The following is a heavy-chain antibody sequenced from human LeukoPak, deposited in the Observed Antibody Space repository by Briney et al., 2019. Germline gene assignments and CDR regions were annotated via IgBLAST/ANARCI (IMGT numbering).Heavy chain of an antibody. D-gene: IGHD3-10*01. Sequence: PGGSLTLSCAASGFTFSSYAMHWVRQAPGKGLEWVAVISYDGSNKYYADSVKGRFTISRDNSKNTLYLQMNSLRAEDTAVYYCARDLITMVRGSLGAFDIWGQGTMVTVSS. CDR3: ARDLITMVRGSLGAFDI. CDR1: GFTFSSYA. J-gene: IGHJ3*02. V-gene: IGHV3-30-3*01. CDR2: ISYDGSNK.